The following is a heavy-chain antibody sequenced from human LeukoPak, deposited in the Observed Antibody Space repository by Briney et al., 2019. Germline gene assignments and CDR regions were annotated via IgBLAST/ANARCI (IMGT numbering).Heavy chain of an antibody. V-gene: IGHV3-74*01. D-gene: IGHD3-9*01. CDR1: GFTFSSYW. CDR2: INSDGSST. J-gene: IGHJ4*02. CDR3: VKVSLRYFDWSLSHVDY. Sequence: GGSLRLSCAASGFTFSSYWMHWVRQAPGKGLVWVSRINSDGSSTSYADSVKGRFTISRDNPKNTLNLQMSSLRAEDTAVYYCVKVSLRYFDWSLSHVDYWGQGTLVTVSS.